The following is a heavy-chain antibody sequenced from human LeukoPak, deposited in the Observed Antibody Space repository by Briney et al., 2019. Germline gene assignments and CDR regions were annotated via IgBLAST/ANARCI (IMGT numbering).Heavy chain of an antibody. D-gene: IGHD2-2*01. CDR3: AKDATTSWYRRDYFDY. CDR1: GFTFSSYG. CDR2: IAYDGSNK. V-gene: IGHV3-30*18. Sequence: GGSLRLSCAASGFTFSSYGMHWVRQAPGKGLEWVAVIAYDGSNKYHVDSVKGRFTISRDNSKNTLYLQMDSLRAEDTAVYYCAKDATTSWYRRDYFDYWGQGTLVTVSS. J-gene: IGHJ4*02.